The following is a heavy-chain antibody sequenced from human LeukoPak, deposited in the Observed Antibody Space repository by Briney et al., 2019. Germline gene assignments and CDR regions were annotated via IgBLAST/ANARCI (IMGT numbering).Heavy chain of an antibody. CDR2: ISSSSSYI. J-gene: IGHJ4*02. CDR1: GFTSSSYS. CDR3: AKNGYSSGWRPDY. V-gene: IGHV3-21*01. D-gene: IGHD6-19*01. Sequence: GGSLRLSCAASGFTSSSYSMNWVRQAPGKGLEWVSSISSSSSYIYYADSVKGRFTISRDNAKNSLYLQMNSLRAEDTAVYYCAKNGYSSGWRPDYWGQGTLVTVSS.